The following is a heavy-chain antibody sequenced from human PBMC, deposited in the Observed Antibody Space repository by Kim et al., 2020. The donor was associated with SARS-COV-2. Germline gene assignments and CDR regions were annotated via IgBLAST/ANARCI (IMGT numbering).Heavy chain of an antibody. CDR2: IYYSGST. CDR1: GGSISSSSYY. V-gene: IGHV4-39*07. D-gene: IGHD3-10*01. J-gene: IGHJ5*02. Sequence: SETLSLTCTVSGGSISSSSYYWGWIRQPPGNGLEWIGSIYYSGSTYYNPSLKSRVTISVDTSKNQFSLKLSSVTAADTAVYYGASGSYYGSGSFWVVSPWGQGTLVTVSS. CDR3: ASGSYYGSGSFWVVSP.